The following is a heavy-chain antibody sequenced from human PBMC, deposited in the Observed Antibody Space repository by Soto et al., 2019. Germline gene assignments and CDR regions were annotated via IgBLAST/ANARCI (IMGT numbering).Heavy chain of an antibody. V-gene: IGHV1-46*01. J-gene: IGHJ6*02. CDR2: INPSGGST. Sequence: WASVKVSCKASGYTFTSYYMHWVRQAPGQGLEWMGIINPSGGSTSYAQKFQGRVTMTRDTSTSTVYMELSSLRSEDTAVYYCARGYYSGYDWFPSYYYGMDVWGQGTTVTVSS. D-gene: IGHD5-12*01. CDR1: GYTFTSYY. CDR3: ARGYYSGYDWFPSYYYGMDV.